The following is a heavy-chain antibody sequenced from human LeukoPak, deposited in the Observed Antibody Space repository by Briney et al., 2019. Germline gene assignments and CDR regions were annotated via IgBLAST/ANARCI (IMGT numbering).Heavy chain of an antibody. J-gene: IGHJ5*02. Sequence: PSETLSLTCTVSGGSISSNSYYWGWIRQPPGKGLEWIAYMYYSGSTYYNPSLKSRVTMSADTSKNQLSLKLSSVTAADTAVYYCARPYYYDSRIDPWGQGILVTVSS. CDR2: MYYSGST. CDR1: GGSISSNSYY. V-gene: IGHV4-30-4*08. CDR3: ARPYYYDSRIDP. D-gene: IGHD3-22*01.